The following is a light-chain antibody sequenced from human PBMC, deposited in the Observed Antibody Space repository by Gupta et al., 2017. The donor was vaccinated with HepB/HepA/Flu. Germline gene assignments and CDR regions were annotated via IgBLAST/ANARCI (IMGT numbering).Light chain of an antibody. J-gene: IGLJ2*01. V-gene: IGLV1-36*01. CDR1: SSNIGNNA. CDR3: AVLDDSRNGGV. CDR2: YDD. Sequence: QSVLTQPPSVSDAPRQRVTISSSGSSSNIGNNAVNWYQQLPGKAPKLLIYYDDMLPSGVSDRFSGSKSGTSASLAISGLQSEDEADYYCAVLDDSRNGGVFGGGTKLTVL.